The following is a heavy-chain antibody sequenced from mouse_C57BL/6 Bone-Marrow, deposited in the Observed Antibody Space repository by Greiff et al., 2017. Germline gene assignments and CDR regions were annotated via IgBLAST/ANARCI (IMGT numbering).Heavy chain of an antibody. Sequence: VQLQQPGAELVRPGTSVKLSCKASGYTFTSYWMHWVKQRPGQGLEWIGVIDPSDSYTNYNQKFKGKATLTVDTTSSTAYMQLSSLTSEDSAVYYCARNYYGSSPSDYWGQGTTLTVSS. CDR1: GYTFTSYW. CDR2: IDPSDSYT. D-gene: IGHD1-1*01. J-gene: IGHJ2*01. V-gene: IGHV1-59*01. CDR3: ARNYYGSSPSDY.